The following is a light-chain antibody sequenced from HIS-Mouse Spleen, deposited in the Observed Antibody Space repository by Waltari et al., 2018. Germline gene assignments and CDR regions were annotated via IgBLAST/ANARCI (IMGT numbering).Light chain of an antibody. CDR3: SSYTSSSTWV. J-gene: IGLJ3*02. V-gene: IGLV2-14*03. CDR1: SSDVGGYNY. CDR2: DVS. Sequence: QSALTQPASVSGSPGQSITISCTGTSSDVGGYNYVSWYQQQPGKSPKLMFYDVSNRPSGCSNRFSGSKSGNTASLTISGPQAEDEADYYCSSYTSSSTWVFGGGTKLTVL.